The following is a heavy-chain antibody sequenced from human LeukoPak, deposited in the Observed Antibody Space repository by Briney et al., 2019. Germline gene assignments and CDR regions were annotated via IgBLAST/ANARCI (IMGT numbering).Heavy chain of an antibody. D-gene: IGHD2-15*01. V-gene: IGHV3-30-3*01. CDR3: ARSVVVVSAPDH. J-gene: IGHJ4*02. CDR2: ISYDGTNK. Sequence: GGSLRLSCAASGFAFSSYAMHWVRQAPDKGLEWVAVISYDGTNKYYADSVKGRFTISRDNSKNTLYLQMNSLRAEDTAVYYCARSVVVVSAPDHWGQGTLVTVSS. CDR1: GFAFSSYA.